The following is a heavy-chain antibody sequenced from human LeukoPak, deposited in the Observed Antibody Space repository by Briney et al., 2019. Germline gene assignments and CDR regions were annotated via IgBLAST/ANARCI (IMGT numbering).Heavy chain of an antibody. J-gene: IGHJ4*02. CDR1: GFTFSSYA. Sequence: GGSLRLSCAASGFTFSSYAMHWVRQALGKGLEYVSAISSNGGSTYYANSVKGRFTISRDNSKTTLYLQMGSLRAEDMAVYYCARGMTTPDYWGQGTLVTVSS. CDR3: ARGMTTPDY. V-gene: IGHV3-64*01. CDR2: ISSNGGST. D-gene: IGHD4-11*01.